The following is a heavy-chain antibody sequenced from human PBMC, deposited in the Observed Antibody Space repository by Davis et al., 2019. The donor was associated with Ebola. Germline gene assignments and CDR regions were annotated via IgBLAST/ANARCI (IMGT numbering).Heavy chain of an antibody. Sequence: ASVKVSCKASGYTFTGYYMHWVRQAPGQGLEWMGWMNPNSGNTGYAQKFQGRVTMTRNTSISTAYMELSSLRSEDTAVYYCARGTTRWLRSTDYWGQGTLVTVSS. CDR3: ARGTTRWLRSTDY. CDR1: GYTFTGYY. V-gene: IGHV1-8*02. CDR2: MNPNSGNT. D-gene: IGHD5-24*01. J-gene: IGHJ4*02.